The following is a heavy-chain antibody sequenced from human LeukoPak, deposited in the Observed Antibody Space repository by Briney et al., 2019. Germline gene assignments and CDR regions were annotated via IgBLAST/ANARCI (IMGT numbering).Heavy chain of an antibody. Sequence: PSETLSLTCTVSGGSISSSSYYWSWIRQPPGKGLEWIGEINHSGSTNYNPSLKSRVTISVDTSKNQFSLKLSSVTAADTAVYYCARHDMAFDIWGQGTMVTVSS. D-gene: IGHD2-15*01. CDR2: INHSGST. V-gene: IGHV4-39*01. CDR3: ARHDMAFDI. CDR1: GGSISSSSYY. J-gene: IGHJ3*02.